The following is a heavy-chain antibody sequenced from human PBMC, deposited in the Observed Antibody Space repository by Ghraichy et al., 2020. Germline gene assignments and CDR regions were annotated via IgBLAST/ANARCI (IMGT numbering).Heavy chain of an antibody. D-gene: IGHD3-9*01. CDR1: GGSISSGGYY. Sequence: SETLSLTCTVSGGSISSGGYYWSWIRQHPGKGLEWIGYIYYSGSTYYNPSLKSRVTISVDTSKNQFSLKLSSVTAADTAVYYCARGGYDILTGYYKKEGHDAFDIWGQGTMVTVSS. CDR3: ARGGYDILTGYYKKEGHDAFDI. J-gene: IGHJ3*02. CDR2: IYYSGST. V-gene: IGHV4-31*03.